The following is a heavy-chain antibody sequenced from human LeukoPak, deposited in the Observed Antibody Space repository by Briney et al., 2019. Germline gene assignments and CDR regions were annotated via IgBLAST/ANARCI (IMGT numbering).Heavy chain of an antibody. CDR1: GFTFSNAW. J-gene: IGHJ6*03. CDR3: TTVKYDSSGHYYDLGYYYYYMDV. Sequence: GGSLRLSCAASGFTFSNAWMSWVGQAPGKGLEWVGRIKSKTDGGTTDYAAPVKGRFTISRDDSKNTLYLQMNSLKTEDTAVYYCTTVKYDSSGHYYDLGYYYYYMDVWGKGTTVTVSS. CDR2: IKSKTDGGTT. V-gene: IGHV3-15*01. D-gene: IGHD3-22*01.